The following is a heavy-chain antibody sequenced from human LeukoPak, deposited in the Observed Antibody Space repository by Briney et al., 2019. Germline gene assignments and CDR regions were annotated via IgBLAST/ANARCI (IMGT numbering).Heavy chain of an antibody. V-gene: IGHV4-34*01. J-gene: IGHJ3*02. CDR2: INLSGTT. CDR1: GGSFSGYY. D-gene: IGHD3-22*01. CDR3: ARDSSYDSSGYYQDDAFDI. Sequence: SETLSLTCAVYGGSFSGYYCSWIRQTPGKGLEWIGEINLSGTTNYNPSLKGRVTMSVDTSKNQFSLNLSSVTAADTGVYYCARDSSYDSSGYYQDDAFDIWGQGTMVTVSS.